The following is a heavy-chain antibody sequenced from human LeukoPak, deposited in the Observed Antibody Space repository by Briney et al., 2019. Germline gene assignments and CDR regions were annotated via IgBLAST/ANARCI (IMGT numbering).Heavy chain of an antibody. CDR2: ISGSGGST. D-gene: IGHD1-26*01. CDR3: AKDTAGWWELPY. V-gene: IGHV3-23*01. CDR1: GFTFSSYS. Sequence: PGGSLRLSCAASGFTFSSYSMNWVRQAPGKGLEWVSAISGSGGSTYYADSVKGRFTISRDNSKNTLYLQMNSLRAEDTAVYYCAKDTAGWWELPYWGQGTLVTVSS. J-gene: IGHJ4*02.